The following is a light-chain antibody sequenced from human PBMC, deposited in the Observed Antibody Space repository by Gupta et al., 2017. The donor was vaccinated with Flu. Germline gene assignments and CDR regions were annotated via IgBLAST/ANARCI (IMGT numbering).Light chain of an antibody. CDR1: QSVTSNY. V-gene: IGKV3-20*01. Sequence: RVTLSCRASQSVTSNYLAWYQQKPGQAPRLLIYGASSRATGIPDRFSGSGSGTDFTLTISRLEPEDFAVYYCQQYGASPLITFGLGTRLEIK. J-gene: IGKJ5*01. CDR3: QQYGASPLIT. CDR2: GAS.